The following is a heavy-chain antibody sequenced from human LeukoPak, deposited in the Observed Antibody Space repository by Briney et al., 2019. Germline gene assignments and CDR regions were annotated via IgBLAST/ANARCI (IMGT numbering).Heavy chain of an antibody. CDR2: ISGSGGST. J-gene: IGHJ6*03. D-gene: IGHD2/OR15-2a*01. V-gene: IGHV3-23*01. Sequence: GGFLSLSCASAGFTFSSYAMSLVRQAPGKGVEWVSVISGSGGSTYYADSVKGRFTISRDNPKNTLYLQMNSLRAEDTAVYYCAKGNIRGYYYYYMDVWGKGTTVTVSS. CDR1: GFTFSSYA. CDR3: AKGNIRGYYYYYMDV.